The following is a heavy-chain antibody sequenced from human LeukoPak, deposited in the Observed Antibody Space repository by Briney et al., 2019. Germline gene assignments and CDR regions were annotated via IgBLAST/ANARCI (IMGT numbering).Heavy chain of an antibody. CDR1: GFTFSSYE. CDR3: ARAEGKQLVFLNLFNAFDI. Sequence: GGSLRLSCAASGFTFSSYEMNWVREAPGKGLEWVSYISSSGSTIYYADSVKGRFTISRDNAKNSLYLQMNSLRAEDTAVYYCARAEGKQLVFLNLFNAFDIWGQGTMVTVSS. D-gene: IGHD6-13*01. CDR2: ISSSGSTI. V-gene: IGHV3-48*03. J-gene: IGHJ3*02.